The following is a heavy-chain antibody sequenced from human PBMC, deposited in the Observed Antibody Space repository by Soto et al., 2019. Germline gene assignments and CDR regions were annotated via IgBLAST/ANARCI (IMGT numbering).Heavy chain of an antibody. CDR2: TYYRSKWIN. D-gene: IGHD3-16*01. Sequence: QAQLQQSGPGLVKPSQALSVTCAISGDSVSSNSAAWSWVRQSPSRGLDWLGRTYYRSKWINDYAVSVKGRITISPDTSKNQFSLQLSSVTPEDTAVYYSVRWGHESATFDIWGQGTMVTVSS. CDR3: VRWGHESATFDI. V-gene: IGHV6-1*01. J-gene: IGHJ3*02. CDR1: GDSVSSNSAA.